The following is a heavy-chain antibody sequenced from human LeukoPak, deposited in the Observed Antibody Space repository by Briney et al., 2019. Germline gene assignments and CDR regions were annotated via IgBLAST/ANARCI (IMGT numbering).Heavy chain of an antibody. Sequence: GASVKVSCKASGYTFTSYGISWVRQAPGQGLEWMGWISAYNGNTNYAQKLQGRVTMTTGTSTSTAYMELRSLRSDDTAVYYCARRTPEGYHPYYYDSSGYWSAGGDYWGQGTLVTVSS. CDR1: GYTFTSYG. CDR3: ARRTPEGYHPYYYDSSGYWSAGGDY. D-gene: IGHD3-22*01. V-gene: IGHV1-18*01. CDR2: ISAYNGNT. J-gene: IGHJ4*02.